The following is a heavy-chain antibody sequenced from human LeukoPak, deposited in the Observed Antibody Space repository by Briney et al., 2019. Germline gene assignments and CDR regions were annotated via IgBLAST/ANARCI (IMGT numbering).Heavy chain of an antibody. CDR1: GFTFSTYW. V-gene: IGHV3-7*01. D-gene: IGHD1-26*01. CDR3: ARGVVGSLDY. Sequence: PGGSLRLSCAASGFTFSTYWMAWVRQAPGKGLEWVANIKGDESARHQADSVKGRFTISRDNTQNSVYLQMSSLRGEDTAVYYCARGVVGSLDYWGQGTLVTVSS. CDR2: IKGDESAR. J-gene: IGHJ4*02.